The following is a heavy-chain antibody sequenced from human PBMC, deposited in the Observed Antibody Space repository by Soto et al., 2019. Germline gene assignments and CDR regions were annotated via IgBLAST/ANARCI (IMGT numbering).Heavy chain of an antibody. V-gene: IGHV2-5*01. CDR2: IYWNEDK. J-gene: IGHJ6*02. D-gene: IGHD6-25*01. CDR3: APRGWVAATVYYYYALDV. Sequence: SGPTLVNPTHALTLTCSFCGFSLTSSGEGVGWVRQPPGKTLEWLALIYWNEDKAYSPSLRSRLTISKDSSKKQVVLTMTNMDHVEKVTYFCAPRGWVAATVYYYYALDVGGPGTKVTVS. CDR1: GFSLTSSGEG.